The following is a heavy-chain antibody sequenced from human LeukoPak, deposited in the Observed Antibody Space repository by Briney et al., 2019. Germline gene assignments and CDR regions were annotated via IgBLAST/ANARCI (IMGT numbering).Heavy chain of an antibody. Sequence: ASVKVSCKASGYTFTSYYMHWVRQAPGQGLEWMGVIKPSGGSTTYAQKFQGRVTMTRDMSTSTVYMQLSSLRSEDTAVYYCARAPRRTMVRGVINGFDYWGQGTLVTVSS. J-gene: IGHJ4*02. CDR1: GYTFTSYY. D-gene: IGHD3-10*01. V-gene: IGHV1-46*01. CDR3: ARAPRRTMVRGVINGFDY. CDR2: IKPSGGST.